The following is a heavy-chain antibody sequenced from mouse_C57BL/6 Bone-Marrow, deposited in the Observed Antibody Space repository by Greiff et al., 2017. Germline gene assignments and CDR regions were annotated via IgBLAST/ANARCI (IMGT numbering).Heavy chain of an antibody. CDR2: IHPNSGST. Sequence: QVQLQQPGAELVKPGASVKLSCKASGYTFTSYWMHWVKQRPGQGLEWIGMIHPNSGSTNYNEKFKSKATLPVDKSSSTAYMQLSSLTSEDSDVYYCARGGRFYCSSWYFDFWGTGTTVTVSS. D-gene: IGHD1-1*01. V-gene: IGHV1-64*01. CDR3: ARGGRFYCSSWYFDF. J-gene: IGHJ1*03. CDR1: GYTFTSYW.